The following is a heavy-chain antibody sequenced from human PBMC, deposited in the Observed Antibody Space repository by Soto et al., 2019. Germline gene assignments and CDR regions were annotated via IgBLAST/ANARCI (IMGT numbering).Heavy chain of an antibody. CDR1: GYSFTNNW. V-gene: IGHV5-51*01. CDR2: IFPGDSDT. CDR3: ASSPTNDAFDI. D-gene: IGHD2-8*01. J-gene: IGHJ3*02. Sequence: LGESLKISCKDSGYSFTNNWILWVRQMPGKGLEWMGIIFPGDSDTRYSPSFQGQVTISADKSISTAYLQWSRLKSSDTAVYYCASSPTNDAFDIWGQGTMVTVSS.